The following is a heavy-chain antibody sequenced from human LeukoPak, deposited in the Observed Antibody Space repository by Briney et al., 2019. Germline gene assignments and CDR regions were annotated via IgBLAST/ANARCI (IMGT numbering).Heavy chain of an antibody. CDR1: GGSISSYY. CDR2: IYYSGST. J-gene: IGHJ4*02. CDR3: ARGSSGWYDY. V-gene: IGHV4-59*12. D-gene: IGHD6-19*01. Sequence: SETLSLTCTVSGGSISSYYWSWIRQPPGKGLEWIGYIYYSGSTNYNPSLKSRVTISVDTSKNQFSLKLSSVTAADTAVYYCARGSSGWYDYWGQGTLVTVSS.